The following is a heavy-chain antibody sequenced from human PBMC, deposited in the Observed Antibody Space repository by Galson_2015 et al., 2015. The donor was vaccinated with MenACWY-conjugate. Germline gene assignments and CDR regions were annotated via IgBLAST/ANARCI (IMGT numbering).Heavy chain of an antibody. Sequence: SLRLSCAASGFTFRSYAMSWVRQAPGKGLEWVSGISGSGGSTHYADSVKGRFTISRDNSKNTLYLQMNSLRAEDTAVYYCATAALMERDYFDYWGQGTLVTVSS. J-gene: IGHJ4*02. CDR3: ATAALMERDYFDY. D-gene: IGHD1-1*01. V-gene: IGHV3-23*01. CDR2: ISGSGGST. CDR1: GFTFRSYA.